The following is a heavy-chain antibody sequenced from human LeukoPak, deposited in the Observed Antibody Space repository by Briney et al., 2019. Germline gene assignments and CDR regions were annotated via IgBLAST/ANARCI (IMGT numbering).Heavy chain of an antibody. CDR3: ARAGTPHLPLDC. CDR2: IIPILGIA. V-gene: IGHV1-69*04. J-gene: IGHJ4*02. Sequence: SVKVSCKASGGTFSSYAISWVRQAPGQGLEWMGRIIPILGIANYAQKFQGRVTITADKSTSTAYMELSSLRSEDTAVYYCARAGTPHLPLDCWGQGTLVTVSS. D-gene: IGHD1-7*01. CDR1: GGTFSSYA.